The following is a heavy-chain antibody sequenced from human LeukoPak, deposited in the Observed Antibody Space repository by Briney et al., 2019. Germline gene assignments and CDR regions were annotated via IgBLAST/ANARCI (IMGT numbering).Heavy chain of an antibody. Sequence: VASVKVSCKASGGTFRSFAINWVRQAPGKGLEWTGGIIPMINTPKYAQRFQGRVSITADESTSTGYMEVSSLRSEDTAVYYCAIFQGTYGDNDNDFWGQGTLVTVSS. V-gene: IGHV1-69*13. CDR2: IIPMINTP. CDR3: AIFQGTYGDNDNDF. J-gene: IGHJ4*02. D-gene: IGHD4-17*01. CDR1: GGTFRSFA.